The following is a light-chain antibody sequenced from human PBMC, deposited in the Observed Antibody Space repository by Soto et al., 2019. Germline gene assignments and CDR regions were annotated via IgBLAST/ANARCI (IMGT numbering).Light chain of an antibody. CDR3: QSYDTILTEVV. V-gene: IGLV1-40*01. Sequence: QSVLTQPPSVSGAPGQRITISCTGTRSNIGAGSGVHWYQQLPGTAPKLLISGDGNRPSGVPDRFSGSKSGTSASLAVTGLQAEDEADYYCQSYDTILTEVVFGGGTKLTVL. J-gene: IGLJ2*01. CDR1: RSNIGAGSG. CDR2: GDG.